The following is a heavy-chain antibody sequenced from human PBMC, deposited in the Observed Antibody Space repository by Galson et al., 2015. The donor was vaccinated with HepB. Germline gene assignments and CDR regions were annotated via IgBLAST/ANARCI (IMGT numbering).Heavy chain of an antibody. D-gene: IGHD4-17*01. V-gene: IGHV3-30-3*01. Sequence: SLRLSCAASGFTFSIYAMHWVRQAQGKGLEWVAVISYDGSNKYYADSVKGRFTISRDNSKNTLYLQMNSLRADDTAVYFCARDWEEWGLRTFLLGYWGQGTLVTVSS. CDR1: GFTFSIYA. J-gene: IGHJ4*02. CDR3: ARDWEEWGLRTFLLGY. CDR2: ISYDGSNK.